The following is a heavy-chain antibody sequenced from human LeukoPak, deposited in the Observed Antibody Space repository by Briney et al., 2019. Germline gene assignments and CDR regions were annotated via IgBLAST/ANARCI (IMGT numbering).Heavy chain of an antibody. V-gene: IGHV3-21*01. J-gene: IGHJ4*02. Sequence: PGGSLRLFCAASGFTFSSYSMNWVRQAPGKGLEWVSSISSSSSYIYYADSVKGRFTISRDNAKNSLYLQMNSLRAEDTAVYYCARDHRVGYCSSTSCTFDYWGQGTLATVSS. CDR1: GFTFSSYS. CDR2: ISSSSSYI. CDR3: ARDHRVGYCSSTSCTFDY. D-gene: IGHD2-2*01.